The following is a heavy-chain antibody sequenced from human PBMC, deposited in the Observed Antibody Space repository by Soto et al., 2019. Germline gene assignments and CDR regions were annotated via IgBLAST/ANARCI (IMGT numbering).Heavy chain of an antibody. J-gene: IGHJ6*02. Sequence: GGSLRLSCAASGLTFDNYAMSWVRQTPGKGLQWVAGITGNGRNTYYADSVKGRFTISRDNFNNTVYLQMSSLRVDDTAVYYCAKVPSTHIYYYKGMDVWGQGTTVTVSS. D-gene: IGHD4-4*01. V-gene: IGHV3-23*01. CDR1: GLTFDNYA. CDR2: ITGNGRNT. CDR3: AKVPSTHIYYYKGMDV.